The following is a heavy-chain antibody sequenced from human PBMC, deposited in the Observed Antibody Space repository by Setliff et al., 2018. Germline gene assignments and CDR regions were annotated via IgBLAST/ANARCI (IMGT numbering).Heavy chain of an antibody. Sequence: GGSLRLSCTVYGFRFNKYWMYWVRQAPGKGLEWVSRINGDATIAHYADSVKGRFTISRDNARNALYLQMVSLRGEDTGVYFCAALDWGENFYNVDVWGKGTTVTVSS. D-gene: IGHD7-27*01. J-gene: IGHJ6*03. CDR3: AALDWGENFYNVDV. CDR1: GFRFNKYW. V-gene: IGHV3-74*01. CDR2: INGDATIA.